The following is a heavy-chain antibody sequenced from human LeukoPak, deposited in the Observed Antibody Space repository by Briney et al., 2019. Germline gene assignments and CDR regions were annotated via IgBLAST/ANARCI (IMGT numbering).Heavy chain of an antibody. CDR1: GFTFSSYG. CDR2: ISGSGGST. CDR3: AKKLIDFDYFDY. Sequence: GGSLRLSCAASGFTFSSYGMSWVRQAPGKGLEWVSAISGSGGSTYYADSVKGRFTISRDNSKNTLHLQMNSLRAEDTAVFYCAKKLIDFDYFDYWGQGTLDTVSS. V-gene: IGHV3-23*01. J-gene: IGHJ4*02. D-gene: IGHD3-3*01.